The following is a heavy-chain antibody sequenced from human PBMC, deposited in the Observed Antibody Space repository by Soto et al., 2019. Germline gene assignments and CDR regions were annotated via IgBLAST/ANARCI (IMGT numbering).Heavy chain of an antibody. D-gene: IGHD3-16*01. CDR2: IKEDGSEK. J-gene: IGHJ4*02. CDR3: GRGHWAPDY. Sequence: EVQLVESGGGLVQPGGSLRLSCAVSGLTFSDFWMTWVREAPGKGLEWVANIKEDGSEKHYVDSVKGRFTISRDNAKNSLYLELNILRAEDTAVYYCGRGHWAPDYWGQGPLVTVSS. CDR1: GLTFSDFW. V-gene: IGHV3-7*04.